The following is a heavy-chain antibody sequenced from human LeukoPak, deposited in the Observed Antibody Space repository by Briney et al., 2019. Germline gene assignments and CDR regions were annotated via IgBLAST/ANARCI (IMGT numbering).Heavy chain of an antibody. J-gene: IGHJ4*02. Sequence: PGESLKISCQGSGYSFTYWIAWVRQMPGKGLEWMGIIRPTDSDTRYSPSFQGQVTISADKSIHTAYLQWSSLKASDTAIYFCASQDGNAYFYFDFWGQGTLVTVSS. V-gene: IGHV5-51*01. CDR3: ASQDGNAYFYFDF. CDR2: IRPTDSDT. D-gene: IGHD2/OR15-2a*01. CDR1: GYSFTYW.